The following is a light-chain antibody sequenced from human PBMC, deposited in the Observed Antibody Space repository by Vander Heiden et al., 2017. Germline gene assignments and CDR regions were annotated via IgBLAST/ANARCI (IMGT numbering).Light chain of an antibody. CDR1: PDIGND. V-gene: IGKV1-6*01. Sequence: AIQMTQSPSSLSASVGDRVTITCRASPDIGNDLSWYQQKPGKAPKVLISVVSSLQGGVSSRFSGSGFGTDFTLTITSLQPEDFATYYCLQDHVFPWTLGQGTKVEVK. CDR2: VVS. J-gene: IGKJ1*01. CDR3: LQDHVFPWT.